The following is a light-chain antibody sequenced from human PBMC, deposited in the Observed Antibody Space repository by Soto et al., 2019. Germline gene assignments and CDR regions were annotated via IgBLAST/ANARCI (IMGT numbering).Light chain of an antibody. CDR3: QQAYSFPLT. CDR2: GAS. CDR1: QSVSSSY. J-gene: IGKJ4*01. Sequence: EIVLTQSPGTLSLSPGERATLSCRASQSVSSSYLAWYQQKPGQAPRLLIYGASSRATGIPDRFSGSGSGTDFTLTISRLESEDFAVYYCQQAYSFPLTFGGGTKVEI. V-gene: IGKV3-20*01.